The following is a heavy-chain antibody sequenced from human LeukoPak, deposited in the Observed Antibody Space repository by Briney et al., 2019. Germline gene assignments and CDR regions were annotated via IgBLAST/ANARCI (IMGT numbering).Heavy chain of an antibody. D-gene: IGHD7-27*01. Sequence: AGGSLRLSCAASGFTFSSYSMNWVRQAPGKGLEWVSSISSSSSYIYYADSVKGRFTISRDNAKNSLYLQMNSLRAEDTAVYYCARDSREPKLTGDARLVDYWGQGTLVTVSS. CDR1: GFTFSSYS. CDR2: ISSSSSYI. V-gene: IGHV3-21*01. CDR3: ARDSREPKLTGDARLVDY. J-gene: IGHJ4*02.